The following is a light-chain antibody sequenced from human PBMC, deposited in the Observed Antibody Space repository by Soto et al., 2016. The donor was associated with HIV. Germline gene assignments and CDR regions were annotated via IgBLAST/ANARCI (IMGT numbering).Light chain of an antibody. CDR2: AAS. J-gene: IGKJ1*01. V-gene: IGKV1-39*01. CDR3: QQYYILWT. CDR1: QSISSY. Sequence: DIQMTQSPSSLSASVGDRVTITCRASQSISSYLNWYQQKPGKAPKLLIYAASSLQSGVPSRFSGSGSGTDFTLTINSLQPDDLATYYCQQYYILWTFGQGTKVEVK.